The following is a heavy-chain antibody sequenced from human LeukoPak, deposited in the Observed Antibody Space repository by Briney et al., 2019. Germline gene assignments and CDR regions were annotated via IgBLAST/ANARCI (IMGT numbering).Heavy chain of an antibody. J-gene: IGHJ6*02. CDR2: ISGSGSII. CDR3: ARAGYCSGGSCYAGYYYYYYGMDV. CDR1: GFTFSDYY. Sequence: GGSLRLSCAASGFTFSDYYMSWIRQAPGKGLEWLSYISGSGSIIYYADSVKGRFTISRDNAENSLYLQMNSLRAEDTAVYYCARAGYCSGGSCYAGYYYYYYGMDVWGQGTTVTVSS. V-gene: IGHV3-11*01. D-gene: IGHD2-15*01.